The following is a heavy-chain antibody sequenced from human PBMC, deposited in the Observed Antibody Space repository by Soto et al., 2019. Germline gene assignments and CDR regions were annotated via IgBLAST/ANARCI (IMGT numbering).Heavy chain of an antibody. CDR1: GYTFTGYY. D-gene: IGHD3-22*01. CDR2: INPNSGGT. CDR3: ARDGYRYYYDSSGYYLDF. V-gene: IGHV1-2*02. J-gene: IGHJ4*02. Sequence: ASVKVSCKASGYTFTGYYMHWVRQARGQGLEWMGWINPNSGGTNFQQKFQGRVTMTRAMSTNTVYMELSSLSSDDTAVYYCARDGYRYYYDSSGYYLDFWGQGTLVTVSS.